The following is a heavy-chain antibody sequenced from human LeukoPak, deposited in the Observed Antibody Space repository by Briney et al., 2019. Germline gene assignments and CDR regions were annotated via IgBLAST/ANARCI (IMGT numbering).Heavy chain of an antibody. Sequence: SETLSLTCTVSCGSISRGSYDWSWTRQPAGKGLEWIGRIYNSWTTIYNPCLKSRVTILVDTSKNQFSLKLSCVTGADTAVYYCARGPTRDDVFDIWGQGKMVTVSS. V-gene: IGHV4-61*10. J-gene: IGHJ3*02. CDR1: CGSISRGSYD. CDR3: ARGPTRDDVFDI. CDR2: IYNSWTT.